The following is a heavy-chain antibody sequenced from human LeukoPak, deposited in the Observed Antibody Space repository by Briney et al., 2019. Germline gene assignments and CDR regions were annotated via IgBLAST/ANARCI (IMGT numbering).Heavy chain of an antibody. CDR2: ISSSSSYI. CDR1: GFTFSSYS. Sequence: GGSLRLSCAASGFTFSSYSMNWVRQAPGKGLEWVSSISSSSSYIYYADSVEGRFTISRDSAKNSLYLQMNSLRAEDTAVYYCARSQWELRYWYFDLWGRGTLVTVSS. CDR3: ARSQWELRYWYFDL. J-gene: IGHJ2*01. D-gene: IGHD1-26*01. V-gene: IGHV3-21*01.